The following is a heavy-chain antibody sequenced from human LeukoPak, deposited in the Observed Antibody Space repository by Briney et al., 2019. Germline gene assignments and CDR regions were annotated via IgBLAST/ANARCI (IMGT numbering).Heavy chain of an antibody. D-gene: IGHD3-3*01. V-gene: IGHV4-30-2*02. CDR1: GGSISSGGYS. CDR3: ARYTAEDFWSGYPMGFVDI. Sequence: SQTLFLTCAVSGGSISSGGYSWSWIRQPPGKGLEWIGYIYHSGSTYYDPSLKSRVTISVDTSKNQFSLKLSSVTAADTAVYYCARYTAEDFWSGYPMGFVDIWGQGTMVTVSS. J-gene: IGHJ3*02. CDR2: IYHSGST.